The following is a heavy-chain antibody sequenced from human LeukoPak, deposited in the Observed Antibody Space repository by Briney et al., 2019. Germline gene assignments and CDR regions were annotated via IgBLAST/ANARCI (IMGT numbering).Heavy chain of an antibody. Sequence: GGSLRLSCAASGFTFSSYSMNWVRQAPGKGLEWVSYISSSSSTIYYADSVKGRFTISRDNAKNSLYLQMNSLRAEDTAVYYCAREAAMIVVVPDAFDIWGQGTMVTVSS. J-gene: IGHJ3*02. CDR3: AREAAMIVVVPDAFDI. CDR1: GFTFSSYS. V-gene: IGHV3-48*01. D-gene: IGHD3-22*01. CDR2: ISSSSSTI.